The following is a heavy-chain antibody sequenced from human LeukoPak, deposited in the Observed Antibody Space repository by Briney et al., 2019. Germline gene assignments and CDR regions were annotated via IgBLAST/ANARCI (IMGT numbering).Heavy chain of an antibody. CDR2: IYTSGST. CDR3: ARGRLSGTDY. D-gene: IGHD3-10*01. Sequence: SETLSLTCTVSGGSISNYYWSWIRQPPGKGLEWIGRIYTSGSTNYNPSLKSRVTISVDTSKNQFSLKLSSVTAADTAVYYCARGRLSGTDYWGQGTLVTVSS. CDR1: GGSISNYY. J-gene: IGHJ4*02. V-gene: IGHV4-4*08.